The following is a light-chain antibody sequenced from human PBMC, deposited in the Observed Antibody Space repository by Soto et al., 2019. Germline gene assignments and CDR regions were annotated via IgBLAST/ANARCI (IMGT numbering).Light chain of an antibody. CDR2: EVS. V-gene: IGLV2-14*01. J-gene: IGLJ1*01. CDR1: SDDVGACNY. CDR3: GSCNTSTKLV. Sequence: QSVLTQPASVSGSPGQSITISCTGTSDDVGACNYVSWYQQHPDKAPKVVIYEVSNRPSGVSNRFSGSKSGNTASLTISGLQHEDEAAYSCGSCNTSTKLVFGTGTKVTVL.